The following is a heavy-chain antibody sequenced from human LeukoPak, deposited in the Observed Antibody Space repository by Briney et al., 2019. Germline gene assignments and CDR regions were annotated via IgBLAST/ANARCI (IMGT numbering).Heavy chain of an antibody. CDR3: AREATYSGYANYGMDV. D-gene: IGHD5-12*01. V-gene: IGHV4-30-4*01. J-gene: IGHJ6*02. CDR1: GCSISSGDYY. Sequence: SETLSLTCTVSGCSISSGDYYWRWIRQPPGTGLEWIGYIYYSGSTYYNPSLKSRVTISVDTSKNQFSLKLSSVTAADTAVYYCAREATYSGYANYGMDVWGQGTTVTVSS. CDR2: IYYSGST.